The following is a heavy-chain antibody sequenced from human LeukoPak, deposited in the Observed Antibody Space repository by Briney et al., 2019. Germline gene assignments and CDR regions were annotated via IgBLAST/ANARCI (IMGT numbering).Heavy chain of an antibody. CDR1: GGTFSSYA. CDR3: ASVVVVAATPGYSYGYDYYYGMDV. J-gene: IGHJ6*02. CDR2: IIPIVGIA. D-gene: IGHD2-15*01. Sequence: ASVKVSCKASGGTFSSYAISGVRQAPGQGLEWMGRIIPIVGIANYAQKFQGRVTITADKSTSTAYMELSSLRSEDTAVYYCASVVVVAATPGYSYGYDYYYGMDVWGQGTTVTVS. V-gene: IGHV1-69*04.